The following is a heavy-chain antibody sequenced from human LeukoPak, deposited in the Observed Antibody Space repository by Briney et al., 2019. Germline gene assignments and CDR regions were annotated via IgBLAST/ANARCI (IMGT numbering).Heavy chain of an antibody. V-gene: IGHV1-3*01. J-gene: IGHJ3*02. Sequence: ASVKVSCKASGYTFTSYAMHWVRQAPGQRLEWMGWINAGNGNTKYSQEFQGRVTITRDTSASTAYMELRSLRSDDTAVYYCARVRLRFLEWEADPYDAFDIWGQGTMVTVPS. CDR3: ARVRLRFLEWEADPYDAFDI. CDR1: GYTFTSYA. CDR2: INAGNGNT. D-gene: IGHD3-3*01.